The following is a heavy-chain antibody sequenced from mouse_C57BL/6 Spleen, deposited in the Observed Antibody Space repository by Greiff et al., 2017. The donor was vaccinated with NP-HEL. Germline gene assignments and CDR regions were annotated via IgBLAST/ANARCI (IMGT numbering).Heavy chain of an antibody. D-gene: IGHD1-1*01. CDR3: TTGYYGKDY. Sequence: EVQLQQSGAELERPGASVKLSCTASGFNIKDDYMHWVKQRPEQGLEWIGWIDPENGDTEYASKFQGKATITADTSSNTAYLQLSSLTSEDTAVYYCTTGYYGKDYWGQGTTLTVSS. CDR1: GFNIKDDY. J-gene: IGHJ2*01. CDR2: IDPENGDT. V-gene: IGHV14-4*01.